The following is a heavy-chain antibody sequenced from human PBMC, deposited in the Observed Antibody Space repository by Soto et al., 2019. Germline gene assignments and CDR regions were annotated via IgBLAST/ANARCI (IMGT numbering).Heavy chain of an antibody. CDR1: GGSISSYY. D-gene: IGHD4-17*01. V-gene: IGHV4-59*08. CDR2: IYYSGST. J-gene: IGHJ4*02. CDR3: ERRYGGPLAF. Sequence: QMQLQESGPGLVKPSKTLSLTCTVSGGSISSYYWSWIRQPPGKGLEWIGYIYYSGSTNYNPSLKSRSPLSVDTSKNQFSLQLSSVTAADTAVYYCERRYGGPLAFLGQGTLVTVSS.